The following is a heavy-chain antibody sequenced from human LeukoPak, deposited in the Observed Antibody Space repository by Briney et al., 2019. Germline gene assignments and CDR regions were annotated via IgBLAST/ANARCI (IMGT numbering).Heavy chain of an antibody. CDR2: ISSSSSTI. CDR3: ARDLPERRYYFDY. V-gene: IGHV3-48*03. CDR1: GFTFSSYE. Sequence: GGSLRLSCAASGFTFSSYEMNWVRQAPGKGLEWVSYISSSSSTIFYADSVKGRFTISRDNAKNSLYLQMNSLRAEDTAVYYCARDLPERRYYFDYWGQGTLVTVSS. D-gene: IGHD1-1*01. J-gene: IGHJ4*02.